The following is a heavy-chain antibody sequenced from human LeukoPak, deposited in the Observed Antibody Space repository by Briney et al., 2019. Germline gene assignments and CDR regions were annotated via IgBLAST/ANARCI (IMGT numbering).Heavy chain of an antibody. J-gene: IGHJ6*03. Sequence: SETLSLTCTVSGGSISSDHYYWGWIRQPPGKGLEWIGSIYYSGNSYYNPSLKSRVTMSVDTSKNQFSLKLSSVTAADTAIYHCARDVNYYYYMDVWGKGTTVTVSS. V-gene: IGHV4-39*07. CDR2: IYYSGNS. CDR1: GGSISSDHYY. CDR3: ARDVNYYYYMDV.